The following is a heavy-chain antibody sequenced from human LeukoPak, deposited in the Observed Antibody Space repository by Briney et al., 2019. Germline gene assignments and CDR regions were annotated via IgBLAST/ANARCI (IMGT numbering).Heavy chain of an antibody. Sequence: SVKVSRKASGGTFSSYAISWVRQAPGQGLEWMGGIIPIFGTANYAQKFQGRVTITADESTSTAYMELSSLRSEDTAVYYCARAGIAAAGTSSWFDPWGQGTLVTVSS. V-gene: IGHV1-69*13. CDR3: ARAGIAAAGTSSWFDP. CDR2: IIPIFGTA. J-gene: IGHJ5*02. CDR1: GGTFSSYA. D-gene: IGHD6-13*01.